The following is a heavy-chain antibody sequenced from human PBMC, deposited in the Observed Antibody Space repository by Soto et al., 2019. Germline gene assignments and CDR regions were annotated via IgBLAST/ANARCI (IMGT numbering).Heavy chain of an antibody. CDR2: IYPGDSDT. J-gene: IGHJ6*02. V-gene: IGHV5-51*01. CDR3: AASIFYYGMDV. Sequence: EVQLVQSGAEVKKPGESLKISCKGSGYTFTNYWIGWVRQMPGKGPEWMGIIYPGDSDTKYNPSFQGQVTISADKSITTTYLQWSSLKASETAIYYCAASIFYYGMDVWGQGTTVTVSS. CDR1: GYTFTNYW.